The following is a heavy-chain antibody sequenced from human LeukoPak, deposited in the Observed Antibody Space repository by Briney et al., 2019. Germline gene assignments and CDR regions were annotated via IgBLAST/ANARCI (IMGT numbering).Heavy chain of an antibody. CDR1: GYTFTSYY. V-gene: IGHV1-46*01. D-gene: IGHD4-17*01. CDR2: INPSGGST. CDR3: ASDYGDYVTGLWASLGWYFDL. Sequence: ASVKVSCKASGYTFTSYYMHWVRQAPGQGLEWMGIINPSGGSTSYAQKFQGRVTMTRDMPTSTVYMELNSLRAEDTAVYYCASDYGDYVTGLWASLGWYFDLWGRGTLVTVSS. J-gene: IGHJ2*01.